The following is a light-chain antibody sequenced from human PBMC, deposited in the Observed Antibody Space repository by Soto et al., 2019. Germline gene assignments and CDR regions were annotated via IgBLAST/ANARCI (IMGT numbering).Light chain of an antibody. J-gene: IGLJ1*01. Sequence: QSALTQPASVSGSPGQSITISCTGTSSDVGDYKYVSWYQKHPGKAPKALIYEVSNRPSGVSNRFSGSKSGNTASLTISGLQAEDEADYYCSSYTTSNTLVFGPGTKVPS. CDR3: SSYTTSNTLV. CDR2: EVS. V-gene: IGLV2-14*01. CDR1: SSDVGDYKY.